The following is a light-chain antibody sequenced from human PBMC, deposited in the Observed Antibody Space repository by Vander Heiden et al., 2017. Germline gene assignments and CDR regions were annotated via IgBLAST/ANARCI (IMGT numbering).Light chain of an antibody. V-gene: IGKV1-5*03. J-gene: IGKJ1*01. Sequence: DIRMTQSPSTLSASVGDRVTITCRASQTLSRWLAWYQQKPGKAPKLLIYQIATLESGVPSRVSGSGSGTEFNLTISSLQPEEFATYCCQQYSSYWTFGQGTKVDIK. CDR3: QQYSSYWT. CDR1: QTLSRW. CDR2: QIA.